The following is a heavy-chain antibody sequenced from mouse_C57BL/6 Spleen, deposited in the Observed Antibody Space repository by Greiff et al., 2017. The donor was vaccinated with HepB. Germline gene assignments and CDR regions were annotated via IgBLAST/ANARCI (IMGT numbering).Heavy chain of an antibody. CDR3: TRSITTVVAHYFDY. CDR1: GYTFTDYE. J-gene: IGHJ2*01. CDR2: IDPETGGT. Sequence: QVQLKESGAELVRPGASVTLSCKASGYTFTDYEMHWVKQTPVHGLEWIGAIDPETGGTAYNQKFKGKAILTADKSSSTAYMELRSLTSEDSAVYYCTRSITTVVAHYFDYWGQGTTLTVSS. V-gene: IGHV1-15*01. D-gene: IGHD1-1*01.